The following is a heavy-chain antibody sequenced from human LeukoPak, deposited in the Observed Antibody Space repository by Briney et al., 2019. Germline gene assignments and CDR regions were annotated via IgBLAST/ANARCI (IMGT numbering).Heavy chain of an antibody. Sequence: PSETLSLTCTVSGGSISSYYWSWIRQPPGKGLEWIGYIYYSGSTNYNPSLKSRVTISVDTSKNQFSLKLSSVTAADTAVYCCARGGDYYDSSGYWYDYWGQGTLVTVSS. J-gene: IGHJ4*02. CDR3: ARGGDYYDSSGYWYDY. V-gene: IGHV4-59*01. CDR1: GGSISSYY. D-gene: IGHD3-22*01. CDR2: IYYSGST.